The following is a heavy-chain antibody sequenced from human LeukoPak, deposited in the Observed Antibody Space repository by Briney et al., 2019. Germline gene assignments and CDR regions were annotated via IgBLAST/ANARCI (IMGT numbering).Heavy chain of an antibody. V-gene: IGHV3-74*01. CDR1: GFTFSTSW. CDR3: ARVALGSTTTNCDY. D-gene: IGHD1-26*01. Sequence: GGSLRLSCAASGFTFSTSWMHWVRQVPGKGLVWVSRINPDGSITNYADSVKGRFTISRDNAKNSLYLQMNSLRAEDTAAYYCARVALGSTTTNCDYWGQGTLVSVSS. J-gene: IGHJ4*02. CDR2: INPDGSIT.